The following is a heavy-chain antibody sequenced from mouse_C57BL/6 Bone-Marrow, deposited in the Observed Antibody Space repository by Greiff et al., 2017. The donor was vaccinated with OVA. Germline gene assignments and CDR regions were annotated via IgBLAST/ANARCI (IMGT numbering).Heavy chain of an antibody. CDR1: GLNIKDDY. CDR3: TTYRY. J-gene: IGHJ2*01. V-gene: IGHV14-4*01. Sequence: EVQLKESGAELVRPGASVKLSCTASGLNIKDDYMHWVKERPEQGLEWIGWIDPENGDTEYASKFQGKATITADTSSKTVYLHLSSLTSEDTAVYYCTTYRYWGQGTTLTVSS. CDR2: IDPENGDT.